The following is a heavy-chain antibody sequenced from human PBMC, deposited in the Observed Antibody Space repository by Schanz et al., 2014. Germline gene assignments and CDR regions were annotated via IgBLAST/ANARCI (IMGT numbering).Heavy chain of an antibody. Sequence: QVQLVQSGAEVKKPGASVKVSCEASRYTFNTYGLNWVLQAPGQGLEWMGWISAYTNNTNYAQKVQDRVTLTTDTSTSADYMELRNLRTDDTAVYYSATAKRFGDMDVWGQWTTVTVSS. J-gene: IGHJ6*02. CDR3: ATAKRFGDMDV. V-gene: IGHV1-18*01. D-gene: IGHD3-10*01. CDR1: RYTFNTYG. CDR2: ISAYTNNT.